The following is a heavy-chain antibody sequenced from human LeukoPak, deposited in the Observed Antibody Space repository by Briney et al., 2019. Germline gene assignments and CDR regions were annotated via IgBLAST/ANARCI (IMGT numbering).Heavy chain of an antibody. D-gene: IGHD3-22*01. CDR2: IYHSGST. CDR1: GYSISRGFY. Sequence: SETLSLTCDVSGYSISRGFYWGWIRQPPGKGLEWSGSIYHSGSTYYNPSLKSRVTISVDTSKNQFSLMLSSVTAADTAVYYCARNFRCDTSARGNNWFDPWGQGTLVTVSS. CDR3: ARNFRCDTSARGNNWFDP. V-gene: IGHV4-38-2*01. J-gene: IGHJ5*02.